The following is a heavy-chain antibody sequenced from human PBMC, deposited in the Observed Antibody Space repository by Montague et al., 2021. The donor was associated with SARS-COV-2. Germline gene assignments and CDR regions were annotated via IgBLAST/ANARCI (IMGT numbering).Heavy chain of an antibody. CDR1: GGSISDNNW. V-gene: IGHV4/OR15-8*01. D-gene: IGHD3-10*01. CDR2: IYHSDHY. J-gene: IGHJ4*02. CDR3: SRPGMGSCAFDA. Sequence: SETLSLTCAVSGGSISDNNWWTWVRQSPGKGPEWVGEIYHSDHYNIKASLSSRVTVSVDKTKNQFSLKMTSLTAADTAVYYCSRPGMGSCAFDAWGQGTTVTVSS.